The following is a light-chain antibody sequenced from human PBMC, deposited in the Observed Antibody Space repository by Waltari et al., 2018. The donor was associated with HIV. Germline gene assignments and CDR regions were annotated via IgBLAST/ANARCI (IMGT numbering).Light chain of an antibody. Sequence: QSALTPPRSVSGSPGQSVTFSCSGISSDVDGYNYVSWYQQHPGKAPKLLIYDVNKRPSGVPDRFSGSKSGNTASLTISGLQVEDEADYYCCSYAASHSVFATGTKVTVL. CDR1: SSDVDGYNY. CDR2: DVN. CDR3: CSYAASHSV. V-gene: IGLV2-11*01. J-gene: IGLJ1*01.